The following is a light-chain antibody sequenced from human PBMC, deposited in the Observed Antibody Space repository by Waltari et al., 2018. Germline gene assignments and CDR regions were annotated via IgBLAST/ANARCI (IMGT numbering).Light chain of an antibody. CDR1: QSLLFSLNNKNY. CDR3: QQYYTSRRT. J-gene: IGKJ1*01. CDR2: WAS. V-gene: IGKV4-1*01. Sequence: DIVMTQSPDSLAVSLGERVTINCKSSQSLLFSLNNKNYLAWYQHKPGRSPKMLFYWASTRESGVPDRFSGSGSGTDFTLTISSLQAEDVAIYYCQQYYTSRRTFGQGTKVEIK.